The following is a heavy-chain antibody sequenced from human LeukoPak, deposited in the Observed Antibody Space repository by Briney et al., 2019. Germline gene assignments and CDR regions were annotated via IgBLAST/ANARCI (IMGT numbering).Heavy chain of an antibody. V-gene: IGHV4-59*01. J-gene: IGHJ4*02. D-gene: IGHD6-19*01. CDR3: ARDSRGSGWFFDY. Sequence: PSETLSLTCTVSGGSISSYYWSWIREPPGKGLEWIGYIYYSGSTNYNPSLKSRVTISVDTSKNQFSLKLSSVTAADTAVYYCARDSRGSGWFFDYWCQGTLVTVSS. CDR1: GGSISSYY. CDR2: IYYSGST.